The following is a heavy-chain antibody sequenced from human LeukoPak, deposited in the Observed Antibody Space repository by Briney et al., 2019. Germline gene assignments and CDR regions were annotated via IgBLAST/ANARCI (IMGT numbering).Heavy chain of an antibody. CDR1: GYIFTSYG. Sequence: ASVKVSCKASGYIFTSYGISWVRQAPGQGLEWMGWISAYNGNTNYAQKLQGRVTMTTDTSTSTAYMELRSLRSDDTAVYYCAAVWGSYRPSDYWGQGTLVTVSS. J-gene: IGHJ4*02. D-gene: IGHD3-16*02. V-gene: IGHV1-18*01. CDR3: AAVWGSYRPSDY. CDR2: ISAYNGNT.